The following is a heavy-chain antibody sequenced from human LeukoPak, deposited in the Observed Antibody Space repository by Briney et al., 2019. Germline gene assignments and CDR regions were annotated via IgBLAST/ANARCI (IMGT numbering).Heavy chain of an antibody. D-gene: IGHD5-24*01. CDR3: ARHEAEMATILGGY. CDR2: IYHSGST. CDR1: GYSISSGYY. V-gene: IGHV4-38-2*01. Sequence: KPSETLSLTCAVSGYSISSGYYWGWIRQPPGKGLEWIGSIYHSGSTFYNPSLKSRVTISVDTSKNQFSLRLSSVTAADTAVCYCARHEAEMATILGGYWGQGTLVTVSS. J-gene: IGHJ4*02.